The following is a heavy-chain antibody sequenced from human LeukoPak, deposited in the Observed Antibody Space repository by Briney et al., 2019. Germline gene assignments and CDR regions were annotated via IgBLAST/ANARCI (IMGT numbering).Heavy chain of an antibody. Sequence: PGGSLRLSCAASGFTFSSYAMSWVRQAPGKGLEWVSAISGSGGSTYYADSVKGRFTISRDNSKNTLYLQMNSLRAEDTAEYYCAKYVGFGELLRRGYFDYWGQGTLVTVSS. CDR3: AKYVGFGELLRRGYFDY. D-gene: IGHD3-10*01. V-gene: IGHV3-23*01. J-gene: IGHJ4*02. CDR2: ISGSGGST. CDR1: GFTFSSYA.